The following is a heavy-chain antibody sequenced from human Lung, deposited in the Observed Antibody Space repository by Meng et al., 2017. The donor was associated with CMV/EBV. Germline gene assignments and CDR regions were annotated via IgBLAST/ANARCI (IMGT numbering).Heavy chain of an antibody. CDR1: GDTFSIYA. V-gene: IGHV1-69*05. D-gene: IGHD1-26*01. CDR3: ARLSGTISDY. J-gene: IGHJ4*02. Sequence: VSCTASGDTFSIYAISWVRQAPGQGLEWMGGIIPIFGTANYAQKFQGRVTITTGESTSTAYMELSSLRSDDTAVYYCARLSGTISDYWGQGTLVTVSS. CDR2: IIPIFGTA.